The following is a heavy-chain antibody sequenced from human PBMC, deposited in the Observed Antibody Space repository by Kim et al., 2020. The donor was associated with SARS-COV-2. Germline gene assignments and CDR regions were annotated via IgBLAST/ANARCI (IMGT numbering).Heavy chain of an antibody. V-gene: IGHV3-23*01. CDR2: T. Sequence: TCYADSVEGRFTSSRDNAKNTLYREMNSLTGEDAALFYCVRGGGGSRFDFWGQGTLVTVSS. D-gene: IGHD3-16*01. CDR3: VRGGGGSRFDF. J-gene: IGHJ4*02.